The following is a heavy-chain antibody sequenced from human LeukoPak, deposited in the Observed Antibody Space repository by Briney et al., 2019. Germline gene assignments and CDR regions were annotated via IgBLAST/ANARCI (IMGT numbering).Heavy chain of an antibody. D-gene: IGHD3-10*01. Sequence: GGSLRLSCAASGFTFSSYAMHWVRQAPGKGLEWVAVISYDGSNKYYADSVKGRFTISRDNSKNTLYLQMNSLRAEDTAVYYCARDRSYYGSGSFGPWGQGTLVTVSS. CDR3: ARDRSYYGSGSFGP. CDR1: GFTFSSYA. J-gene: IGHJ5*02. V-gene: IGHV3-30*04. CDR2: ISYDGSNK.